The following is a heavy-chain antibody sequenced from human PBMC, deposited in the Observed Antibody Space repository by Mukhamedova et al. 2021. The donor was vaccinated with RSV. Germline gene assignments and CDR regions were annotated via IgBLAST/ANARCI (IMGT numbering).Heavy chain of an antibody. CDR2: ISGSGGST. D-gene: IGHD3-22*01. CDR3: AKCLYDSSGYDAFDI. J-gene: IGHJ3*02. Sequence: GLEWVSAISGSGGSTYYADSVKGRFTISRDNSKNTLYLQMNSLRAEDTAVYYCAKCLYDSSGYDAFDIWGQGTMVTVSS. V-gene: IGHV3-23*01.